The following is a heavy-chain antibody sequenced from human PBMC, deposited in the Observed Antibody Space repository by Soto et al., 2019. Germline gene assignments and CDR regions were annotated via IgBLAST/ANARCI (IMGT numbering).Heavy chain of an antibody. CDR1: GFTFSSYW. V-gene: IGHV3-74*01. J-gene: IGHJ6*02. CDR3: DGGLDYYSGMDV. CDR2: IDSDGSST. D-gene: IGHD3-16*01. Sequence: GVLRLSCAASGFTFSSYWMHWVRQAPGKGLVWVARIDSDGSSTSYADALKGRFTISRDNTKNTLYLRMNSLRAEDTAVYYWDGGLDYYSGMDVWGQGTTVTVSS.